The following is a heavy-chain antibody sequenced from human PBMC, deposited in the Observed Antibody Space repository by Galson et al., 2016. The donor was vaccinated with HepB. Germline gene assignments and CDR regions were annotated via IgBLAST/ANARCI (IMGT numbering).Heavy chain of an antibody. CDR1: GFIFTTYA. CDR2: IGNSGGAI. V-gene: IGHV3-48*02. Sequence: SLRLSCAPSGFIFTTYAMNWVRQAPGKGLEWISYIGNSGGAIYYTDSVRGRFTISRDNAKNSLYLQMNSLRDEDTAVYYCATGLTTFEHWGQGTLVTVSS. CDR3: ATGLTTFEH. D-gene: IGHD4-11*01. J-gene: IGHJ4*02.